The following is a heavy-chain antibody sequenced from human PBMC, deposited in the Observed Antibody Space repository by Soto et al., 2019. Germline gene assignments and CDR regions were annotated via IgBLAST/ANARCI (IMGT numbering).Heavy chain of an antibody. CDR1: GFTFSSYE. V-gene: IGHV3-48*03. J-gene: IGHJ6*02. CDR2: ISSSGDTI. D-gene: IGHD3-16*02. Sequence: PGGSLRLSCAASGFTFSSYEMTWVRQAPGKGLEWVSYISSSGDTIYYAGSVKGRFTISRDKAKNSLYLQMNSLRGEDTAVYYCARCSSAVWGTYQYDMDVWGQGTTVTVSS. CDR3: ARCSSAVWGTYQYDMDV.